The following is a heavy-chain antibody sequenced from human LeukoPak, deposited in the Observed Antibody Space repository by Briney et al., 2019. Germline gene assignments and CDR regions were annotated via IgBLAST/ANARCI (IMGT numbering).Heavy chain of an antibody. Sequence: SETLSLTCSVSGDSITTSYWTWIWQSPGKGLEWIGYIYYPGSTLSNPSLKSRLSLSLHTSKNQFSLKLLSVTAADTAVYYCARDTHYSSSSGYYYYYMNVWGKGTTVTVSS. CDR3: ARDTHYSSSSGYYYYYMNV. CDR2: IYYPGST. CDR1: GDSITTSY. V-gene: IGHV4-59*01. D-gene: IGHD6-6*01. J-gene: IGHJ6*03.